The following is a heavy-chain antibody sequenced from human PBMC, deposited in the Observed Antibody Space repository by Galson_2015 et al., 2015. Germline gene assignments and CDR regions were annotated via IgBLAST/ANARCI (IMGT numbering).Heavy chain of an antibody. Sequence: SLRLSCAASGFTFGDYAMSWFRQAPGKGLEWVGFIRSKAYGGTTEYAASVKGRFTISRDDSKSIAYLQMNSLKTEDTAVYYCTRDPDYGGNSGAFDIWGQGTMVTVSS. CDR1: GFTFGDYA. CDR3: TRDPDYGGNSGAFDI. CDR2: IRSKAYGGTT. J-gene: IGHJ3*02. D-gene: IGHD4-23*01. V-gene: IGHV3-49*03.